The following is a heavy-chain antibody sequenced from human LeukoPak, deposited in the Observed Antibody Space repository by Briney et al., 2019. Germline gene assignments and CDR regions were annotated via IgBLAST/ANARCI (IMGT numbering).Heavy chain of an antibody. CDR2: TWYDGSKE. Sequence: GRSLRLSCAASGFTFSVYGMHWVRQAPGKGLEWVAVTWYDGSKEYYADSVKGRSTISRDTSTNMLYLQMNSLRAEDTAVYYCARELGSGTFDYWGQGTLVTVSS. CDR3: ARELGSGTFDY. J-gene: IGHJ4*02. D-gene: IGHD6-19*01. V-gene: IGHV3-33*01. CDR1: GFTFSVYG.